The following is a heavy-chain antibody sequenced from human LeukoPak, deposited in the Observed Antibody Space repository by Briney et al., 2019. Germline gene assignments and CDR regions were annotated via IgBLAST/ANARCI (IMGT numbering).Heavy chain of an antibody. CDR2: IRYDGSNK. D-gene: IGHD6-13*01. Sequence: GGSLRLSCAASGFTFSSYGMHWVRQAPGKGLEWVAFIRYDGSNKYYADSVKGRFTISRDNSKNTLYLQMNSLRAEDTAVYYCAKDRGLYSSSLYFDYWGQGTLATVSS. V-gene: IGHV3-30*02. J-gene: IGHJ4*02. CDR1: GFTFSSYG. CDR3: AKDRGLYSSSLYFDY.